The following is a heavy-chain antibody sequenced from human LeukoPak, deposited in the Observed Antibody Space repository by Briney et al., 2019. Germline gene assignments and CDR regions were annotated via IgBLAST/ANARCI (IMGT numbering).Heavy chain of an antibody. Sequence: ASVKVSCKTSGYTFIDYYMHWVRQAPGQGLEWMGWINPNSGDTNYAQKFQGRVTLTRDTSITTAYMELSSLRSDDTAVYYCARGAVGATSHFDYWGQGTLVTVSS. V-gene: IGHV1-2*02. CDR1: GYTFIDYY. J-gene: IGHJ4*02. D-gene: IGHD1-26*01. CDR3: ARGAVGATSHFDY. CDR2: INPNSGDT.